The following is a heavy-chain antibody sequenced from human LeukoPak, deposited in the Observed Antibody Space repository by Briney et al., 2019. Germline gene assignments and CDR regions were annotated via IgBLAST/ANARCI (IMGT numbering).Heavy chain of an antibody. J-gene: IGHJ4*02. CDR1: GFTFSSYA. CDR2: ISGSGGST. D-gene: IGHD3-3*01. Sequence: GGSLRLSCAASGFTFSSYAMSWVRQAPGKGLEWVSAISGSGGSTYYADSVKGRFTISRGNSKNTLYLQMNSLRAEDTAVYYCAKDLGRITIFGVVTLDRYFDYWGQGTLVTVSS. V-gene: IGHV3-23*01. CDR3: AKDLGRITIFGVVTLDRYFDY.